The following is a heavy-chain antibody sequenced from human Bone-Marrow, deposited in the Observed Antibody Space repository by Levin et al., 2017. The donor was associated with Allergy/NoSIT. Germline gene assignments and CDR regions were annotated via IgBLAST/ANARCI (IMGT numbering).Heavy chain of an antibody. J-gene: IGHJ3*02. V-gene: IGHV4-4*07. CDR3: ASRSSWSNDAFDM. Sequence: SETLSLTCNVSGGSIRSYYWSWIRQPAGKGLEWIGRFHSSGSTNYNPSLKSRVTMSVDTSKNQFSLKLSSVTAADTAVYYCASRSSWSNDAFDMWGQGTMVTVSS. CDR2: FHSSGST. D-gene: IGHD6-13*01. CDR1: GGSIRSYY.